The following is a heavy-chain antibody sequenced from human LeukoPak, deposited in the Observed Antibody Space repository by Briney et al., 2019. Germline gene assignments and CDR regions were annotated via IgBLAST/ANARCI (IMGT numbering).Heavy chain of an antibody. CDR1: GFTIGSYG. Sequence: GGSLRLSCAVSGFTIGSYGMHWVRQAPGKGLEWVAFMRFDGSLKHYADSVKGRFTISRDNSKNTLYLQMNSLRAEDTAVYYCATERSGWYGYYYYMDVWGKGTTVTVSS. V-gene: IGHV3-30*02. CDR2: MRFDGSLK. J-gene: IGHJ6*03. D-gene: IGHD6-19*01. CDR3: ATERSGWYGYYYYMDV.